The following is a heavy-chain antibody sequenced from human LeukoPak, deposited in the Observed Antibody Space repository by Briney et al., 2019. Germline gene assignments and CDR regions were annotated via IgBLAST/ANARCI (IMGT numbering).Heavy chain of an antibody. CDR1: GGSISSGGYS. D-gene: IGHD1-26*01. CDR2: IYHSGST. CDR3: ARDTGSYSFSGMDV. Sequence: PSETLSLTCAVSGGSISSGGYSWSWIRQPPGKGLEWIGYIYHSGSTYYNPSLKSRVTISVDTSKIQFSLKLSSVTAADTAVYYCARDTGSYSFSGMDVWGQGTTVTVSS. J-gene: IGHJ6*02. V-gene: IGHV4-30-2*05.